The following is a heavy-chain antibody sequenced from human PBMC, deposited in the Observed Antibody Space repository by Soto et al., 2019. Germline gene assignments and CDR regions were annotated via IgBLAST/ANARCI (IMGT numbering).Heavy chain of an antibody. CDR1: GYTFTSYG. CDR2: ISAYNGNT. D-gene: IGHD1-26*01. V-gene: IGHV1-18*01. J-gene: IGHJ6*02. CDR3: ARRIVGATFDYYGMDV. Sequence: QVQLVQSGAEVKKPGASVKVSCKASGYTFTSYGISWVRQAPGQGLEWMGWISAYNGNTNYAQKLQGRVTMTTYTSTSTAYMELRSLRSDDTAVYYCARRIVGATFDYYGMDVWGQGTTVTVSS.